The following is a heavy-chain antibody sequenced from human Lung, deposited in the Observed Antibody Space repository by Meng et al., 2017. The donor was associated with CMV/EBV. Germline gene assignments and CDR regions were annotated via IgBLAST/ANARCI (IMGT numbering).Heavy chain of an antibody. V-gene: IGHV3-30-3*01. J-gene: IGHJ4*02. CDR2: ISFDGSNK. D-gene: IGHD4-23*01. Sequence: SXKISXAASGFKFSNYPVHWVRQAPGKGLEWVAVISFDGSNKFYAEPVKGRFTISRDNSKNTLYLQMNSLRAEDMAVYYCARLGSYGGTPYYFDYWGQEXLVTVSS. CDR1: GFKFSNYP. CDR3: ARLGSYGGTPYYFDY.